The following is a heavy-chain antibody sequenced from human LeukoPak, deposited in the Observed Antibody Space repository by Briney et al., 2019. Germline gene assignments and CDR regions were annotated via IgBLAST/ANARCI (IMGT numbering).Heavy chain of an antibody. CDR2: VSDTGST. J-gene: IGHJ4*01. Sequence: SETLSLTCTVSGGSINSYYWSWLRQPPGKGLEWIGYVSDTGSTNYNPSLKSRVTISVDTSKNQFYLKLTSVTAADTAVYCARTTTTFDDWGHGTLVTVSS. CDR1: GGSINSYY. V-gene: IGHV4-59*01. D-gene: IGHD4-11*01. CDR3: ARTTTTFDD.